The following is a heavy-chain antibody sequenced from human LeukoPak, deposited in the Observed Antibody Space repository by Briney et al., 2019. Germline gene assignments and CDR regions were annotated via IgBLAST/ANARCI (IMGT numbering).Heavy chain of an antibody. CDR1: GFTFSSYA. CDR2: ITGSGGYT. J-gene: IGHJ4*02. CDR3: AKQSLYDSSGHFHY. Sequence: GGSLRLSCAASGFTFSSYAMTWVRQAPGKGLEWVSTITGSGGYTYYADSVKGRFTISRDNSKNTLFLRMSSLRSEDTAVYFCAKQSLYDSSGHFHYWGQGTLVTVSP. D-gene: IGHD3-22*01. V-gene: IGHV3-23*01.